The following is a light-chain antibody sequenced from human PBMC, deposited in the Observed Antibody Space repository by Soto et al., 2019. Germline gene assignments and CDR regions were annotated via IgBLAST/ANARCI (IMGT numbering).Light chain of an antibody. CDR3: QQYNNWPIT. CDR1: QSIDIN. J-gene: IGKJ5*01. V-gene: IGKV3-15*01. CDR2: RAS. Sequence: EIVMTPSPSTLPVYPGERATLSCRASQSIDINLVWYQQKPGQSPRLLIFRASTRASGIPARFSGSGSGTEFTLTISCLQSEDFAVYYCQQYNNWPITFGPGTRLEI.